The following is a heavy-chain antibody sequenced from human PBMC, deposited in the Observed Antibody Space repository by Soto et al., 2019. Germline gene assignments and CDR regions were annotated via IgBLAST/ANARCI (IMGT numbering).Heavy chain of an antibody. CDR1: GGSFSGYY. J-gene: IGHJ6*02. CDR3: ARGDYDFWSGSGRAGMGV. CDR2: INHSGST. D-gene: IGHD3-3*01. Sequence: KPSETLSLTXAVYGGSFSGYYWSWIRQPPGKGLEWIGEINHSGSTNYNPSLKSRVTISVDTSKNQFSLKLSSVTAADTAVYYCARGDYDFWSGSGRAGMGVWGQGTTVTVS. V-gene: IGHV4-34*01.